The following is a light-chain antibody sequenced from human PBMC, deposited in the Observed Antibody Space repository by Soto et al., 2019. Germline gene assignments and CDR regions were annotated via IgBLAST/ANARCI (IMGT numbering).Light chain of an antibody. J-gene: IGKJ3*01. CDR2: AAS. CDR1: QSISSY. CDR3: HQSYSTPRFT. Sequence: DIQMTQSPSSLSASVGDRVTITCRASQSISSYLNWYQQKPGKAPNLLIYAASSLQSGVPSRFSGSGSGTEFTLPIISMQPEDFATYYCHQSYSTPRFTFGPGTKVDIK. V-gene: IGKV1-39*01.